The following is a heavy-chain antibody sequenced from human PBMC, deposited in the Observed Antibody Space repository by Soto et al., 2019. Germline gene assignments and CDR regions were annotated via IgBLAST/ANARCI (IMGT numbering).Heavy chain of an antibody. J-gene: IGHJ4*02. Sequence: GGSLRLSCAASGFTFSSYAMSWVRQAPGKGLQWVSFISGSGGITYYADSVKGRFTISRDNSKNTLYLQMNSLRAEDTAVYYCAKVTGTGHFDYWGQGALVTVSS. CDR3: AKVTGTGHFDY. V-gene: IGHV3-23*01. D-gene: IGHD1-1*01. CDR2: ISGSGGIT. CDR1: GFTFSSYA.